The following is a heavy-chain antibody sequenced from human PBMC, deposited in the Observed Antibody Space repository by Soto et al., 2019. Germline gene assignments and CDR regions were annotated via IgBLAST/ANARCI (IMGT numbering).Heavy chain of an antibody. CDR3: TRDQGGSYDSWFDP. J-gene: IGHJ5*02. CDR2: ISSGGTYI. V-gene: IGHV3-21*01. Sequence: EVQVMESGGGLVQPGGSLRLSCNFTFSMYSMNWVRQAPGKGLEWVASISSGGTYIKYADSVKGRFTISRDNAKNSVSLQMNSPRVDDTAVYFCTRDQGGSYDSWFDPWGQGTLVTVSS. D-gene: IGHD1-26*01. CDR1: TFSMYS.